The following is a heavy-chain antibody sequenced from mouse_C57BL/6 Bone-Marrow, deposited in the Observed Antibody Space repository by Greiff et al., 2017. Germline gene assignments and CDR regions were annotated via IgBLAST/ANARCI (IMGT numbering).Heavy chain of an antibody. V-gene: IGHV1-64*01. CDR2: MHPNGGSP. J-gene: IGHJ4*01. D-gene: IGHD2-4*01. CDR3: ARSYDYDDYTMDY. Sequence: QGQLKQPGAELVKPGASVKLSCKASGYTFTNYWMHWVKQRPGQGLEWIGMMHPNGGSPDYNEKFKSEATVSVDKSSRTAYMELSSLTAEDSAVYDCARSYDYDDYTMDYWGQGTSVTVSS. CDR1: GYTFTNYW.